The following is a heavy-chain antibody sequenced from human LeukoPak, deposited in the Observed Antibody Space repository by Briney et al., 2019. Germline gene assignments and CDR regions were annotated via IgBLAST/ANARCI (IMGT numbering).Heavy chain of an antibody. V-gene: IGHV3-7*01. CDR1: GFTFSSYW. Sequence: PGGSLRLSCAASGFTFSSYWMSWVRQAPGRGPEWVANIKGDGSKIYYVDSVKGRFTISRDNDKNSLYLQMNNLRVEDTAVYHCARDGSCFDFWGRGALVTVSS. D-gene: IGHD2-15*01. J-gene: IGHJ4*02. CDR3: ARDGSCFDF. CDR2: IKGDGSKI.